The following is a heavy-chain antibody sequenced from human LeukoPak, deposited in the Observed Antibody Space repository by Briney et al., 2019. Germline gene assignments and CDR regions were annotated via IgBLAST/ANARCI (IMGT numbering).Heavy chain of an antibody. V-gene: IGHV3-23*01. CDR3: ANGGDGYNPYFDY. D-gene: IGHD5-24*01. CDR2: ISGSGGGT. Sequence: GGSPRLSPAASGFTFTGYAMCWVPQAPRKGLEWVSAISGSGGGTYYADTVKGGFTITRANSKNTLYLQMNSLRVEDTAVYYCANGGDGYNPYFDYWGQGTLVTVSS. CDR1: GFTFTGYA. J-gene: IGHJ4*02.